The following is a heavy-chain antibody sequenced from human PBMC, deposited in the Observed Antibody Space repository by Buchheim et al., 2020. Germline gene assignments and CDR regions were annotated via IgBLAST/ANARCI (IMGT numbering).Heavy chain of an antibody. V-gene: IGHV3-11*06. Sequence: QVQLVESGGGLVKPGGSLRLSCAASGFTFSDYYMSWIRQAPGKGLEWVSYISSSSSDTNYADSVKGRFTISRDNAKNSLYLQMTSLRAEDTAVYYCATKSPVVAATYYYGMDVWGQGTT. D-gene: IGHD2-15*01. CDR2: ISSSSSDT. J-gene: IGHJ6*02. CDR3: ATKSPVVAATYYYGMDV. CDR1: GFTFSDYY.